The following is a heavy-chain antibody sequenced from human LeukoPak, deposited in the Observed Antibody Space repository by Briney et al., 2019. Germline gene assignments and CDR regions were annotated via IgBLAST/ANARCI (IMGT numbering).Heavy chain of an antibody. CDR3: ASRSGDYDVDY. CDR2: IIPIFGTA. D-gene: IGHD4-17*01. J-gene: IGHJ4*02. Sequence: SVKVSCKASGGXXXSXAXXXXRXXXXXGXXXMGGIIPIFGTANYAQKFQGRVTITADESTSTAYMELSSLRSEDTAVYYCASRSGDYDVDYWGQGTLVTVSS. CDR1: GGXXXSXA. V-gene: IGHV1-69*01.